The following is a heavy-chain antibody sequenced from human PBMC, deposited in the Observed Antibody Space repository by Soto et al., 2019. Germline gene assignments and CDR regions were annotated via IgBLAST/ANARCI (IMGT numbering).Heavy chain of an antibody. CDR1: GGTFSTYA. CDR3: ARRVGAYCFVY. D-gene: IGHD1-26*01. CDR2: IIHILGTT. V-gene: IGHV1-69*01. J-gene: IGHJ4*02. Sequence: QVQLVQSGAEVKKPGSSVKVSCKASGGTFSTYAITWVRQAPGQGLEWLGGIIHILGTTDYARKSQGRVTISAAETTSPVFIELSSLTSEDTAVYYCARRVGAYCFVYWCQGTLVTVSS.